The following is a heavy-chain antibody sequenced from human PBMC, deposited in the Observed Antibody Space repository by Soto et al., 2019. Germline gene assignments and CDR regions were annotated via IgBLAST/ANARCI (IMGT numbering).Heavy chain of an antibody. V-gene: IGHV3-48*01. CDR2: ISSSSSTI. Sequence: GGSLRLSCAASGFTFSSYSMNWVRQAPGKGLEWVSYISSSSSTIYYADSVKGRFTISRDNAKNSLYLQMNSLRAEDTAVYYCARVNYGSGIRFDPWGQGTLVTVSS. CDR1: GFTFSSYS. J-gene: IGHJ5*02. CDR3: ARVNYGSGIRFDP. D-gene: IGHD3-10*01.